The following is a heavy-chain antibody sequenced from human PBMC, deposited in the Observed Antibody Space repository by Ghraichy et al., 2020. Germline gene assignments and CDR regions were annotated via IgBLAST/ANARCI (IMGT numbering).Heavy chain of an antibody. J-gene: IGHJ5*02. CDR3: ARDHAVLATNWFDA. CDR2: INSDGSST. V-gene: IGHV3-74*01. Sequence: GSLRLSCAASGFTFSTYWMHWVRQAPGKGLVWVSRINSDGSSTTYADSVKGRFTISRDNAKNTLYLQMNSLRADDTAVYYCARDHAVLATNWFDAWGQGTLVTVSS. D-gene: IGHD6-19*01. CDR1: GFTFSTYW.